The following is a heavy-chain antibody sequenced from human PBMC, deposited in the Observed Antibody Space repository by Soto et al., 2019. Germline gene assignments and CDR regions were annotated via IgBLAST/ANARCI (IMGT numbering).Heavy chain of an antibody. J-gene: IGHJ4*02. CDR2: INAGNGNT. V-gene: IGHV1-3*05. CDR3: ARSIVVVTALDY. Sequence: QVQLVQSGAEEKKPGASVKVSCKASGYTFTSYAMHWVRQAPGQRLEWMGWINAGNGNTKYSQKFQGRVTITRDTYASTAYMELPSQRSEYTPVYYCARSIVVVTALDYWGRGTLLAVSS. CDR1: GYTFTSYA. D-gene: IGHD2-21*02.